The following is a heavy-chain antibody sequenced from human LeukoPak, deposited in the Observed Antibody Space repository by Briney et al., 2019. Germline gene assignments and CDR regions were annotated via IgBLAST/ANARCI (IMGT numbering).Heavy chain of an antibody. Sequence: HPGGSLRLSCAASGFTFSNFAMHWVRQTPGKGLEYVSSISRAGQSIYYADSVRGRFTISRDNSKNTLFLQMGSLRIDDMALYYCARGGTDSTDALDIWGPGTMVTVSS. CDR1: GFTFSNFA. J-gene: IGHJ3*02. V-gene: IGHV3-64*02. CDR3: ARGGTDSTDALDI. D-gene: IGHD5/OR15-5a*01. CDR2: ISRAGQSI.